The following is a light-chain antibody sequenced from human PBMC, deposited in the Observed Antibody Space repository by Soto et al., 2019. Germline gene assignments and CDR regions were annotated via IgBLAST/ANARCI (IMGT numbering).Light chain of an antibody. J-gene: IGKJ2*01. CDR3: QQTYSTPYT. CDR1: QSISTS. CDR2: AAS. V-gene: IGKV1-39*01. Sequence: DIQMTQSPSYLSASVGDRVTITCRASQSISTSLNWYQQRPGTAPKLLIYAASTLQSGIPSRFSGSGSGADFTLTISSLQPEDFATYYCQQTYSTPYTFGRGTKLGIK.